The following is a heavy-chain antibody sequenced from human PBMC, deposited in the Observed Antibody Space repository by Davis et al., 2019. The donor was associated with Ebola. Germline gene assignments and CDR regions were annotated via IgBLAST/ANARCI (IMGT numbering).Heavy chain of an antibody. CDR2: IDPSDSYT. CDR1: GYSFTNYW. J-gene: IGHJ6*02. Sequence: GESLKISCQGSGYSFTNYWIGWMRQMPGKGLEWMGRIDPSDSYTDYSPSFQGHVTMSVDKSTSTAYLQWSSLKASDTAIYYCARHDFWSGQNFLYFQGMDVWGQGTTVTVSS. V-gene: IGHV5-10-1*01. CDR3: ARHDFWSGQNFLYFQGMDV. D-gene: IGHD3-3*01.